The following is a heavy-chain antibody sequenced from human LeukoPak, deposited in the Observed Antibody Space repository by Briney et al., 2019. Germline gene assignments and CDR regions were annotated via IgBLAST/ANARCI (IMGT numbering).Heavy chain of an antibody. CDR3: ARHYGDYVDAFDI. V-gene: IGHV4-39*01. Sequence: SETLSLTCTVSGGSISSSSCYWGWIRQPPGKGLEWIGSIYYSGSTYYNPSLKSRVTISVDTSKNQLSLKLSSVTAADTAVYYCARHYGDYVDAFDIWGQGTMVTVSS. D-gene: IGHD4-17*01. CDR1: GGSISSSSCY. CDR2: IYYSGST. J-gene: IGHJ3*02.